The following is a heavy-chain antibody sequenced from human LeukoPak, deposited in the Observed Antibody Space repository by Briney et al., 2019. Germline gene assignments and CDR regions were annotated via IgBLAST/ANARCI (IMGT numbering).Heavy chain of an antibody. J-gene: IGHJ1*01. V-gene: IGHV1-69*05. CDR3: ARHVVVTAIRSHEGYFQH. CDR1: GGTFSSYA. D-gene: IGHD2-21*02. CDR2: IIPIFGTA. Sequence: SVKASCKASGGTFSSYAISWVRQAPGQGLEWMGGIIPIFGTANYAQKFQGRVTITTDESTSTAYMELSSLRSEDTAVYYCARHVVVTAIRSHEGYFQHWGQGTLVTVSS.